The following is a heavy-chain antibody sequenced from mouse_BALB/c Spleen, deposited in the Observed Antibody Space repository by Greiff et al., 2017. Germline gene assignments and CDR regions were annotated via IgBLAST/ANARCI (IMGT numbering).Heavy chain of an antibody. CDR3: ARGGAMDY. Sequence: QVQLQQPGAELVKPGASVKLSCKASGYTFTSYYMYWVKQRPGQGLEWIGGINPSNGGTNFNEKFKSKATLTVDKSSSTAYLQLSSLTSEDTAVYYCARGGAMDYWGQGTSVTVSS. V-gene: IGHV1-53*01. CDR1: GYTFTSYY. J-gene: IGHJ4*01. CDR2: INPSNGGT.